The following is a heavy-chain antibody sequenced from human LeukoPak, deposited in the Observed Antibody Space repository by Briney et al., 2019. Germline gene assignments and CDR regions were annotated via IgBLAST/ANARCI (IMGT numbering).Heavy chain of an antibody. D-gene: IGHD2-8*01. V-gene: IGHV4-39*01. J-gene: IGHJ6*03. CDR3: TRHEYCNNGVCSTVHYYYYMDV. Sequence: SETLSLTCTVSGGSISISDYYWGWIRQPPGKGLEWIGSMYHSGNTYYNPSLKSRVTISVDTSKNQLSLKLSSVTAADTAVYYCTRHEYCNNGVCSTVHYYYYMDVWGKGPTVTVSS. CDR2: MYHSGNT. CDR1: GGSISISDYY.